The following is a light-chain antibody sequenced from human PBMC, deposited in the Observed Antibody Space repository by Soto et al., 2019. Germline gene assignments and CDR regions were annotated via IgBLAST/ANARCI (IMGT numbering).Light chain of an antibody. J-gene: IGKJ2*01. CDR2: WAS. CDR1: QSVLYSSNNKNY. Sequence: DIVMTQSPDSLAVSLGERATINCKSSQSVLYSSNNKNYLAWYQQRPGQPPKLLIYWASTRESGVPDRFSGSGSRTDFTLTITSLQAEDVAVYYCQQYESTPPTFGQGTKLESK. V-gene: IGKV4-1*01. CDR3: QQYESTPPT.